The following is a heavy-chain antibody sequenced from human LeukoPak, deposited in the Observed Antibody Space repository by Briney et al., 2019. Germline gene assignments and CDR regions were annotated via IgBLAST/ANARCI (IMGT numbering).Heavy chain of an antibody. CDR2: IKSKTDGGTT. D-gene: IGHD3-3*02. V-gene: IGHV3-15*01. J-gene: IGHJ4*02. CDR3: TTEPPQFWSGHEGAFDY. CDR1: GGSISSYY. Sequence: PSETLSLTCTVSGGSISSYYWSWVRQAPGKGLEWVGRIKSKTDGGTTDYAAPVKGRFTISRDDSKNTLYLQMNSLKTEDTAVYYCTTEPPQFWSGHEGAFDYWGQGTLVTVSS.